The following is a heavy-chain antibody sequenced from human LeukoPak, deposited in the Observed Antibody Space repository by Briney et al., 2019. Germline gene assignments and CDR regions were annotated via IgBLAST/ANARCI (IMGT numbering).Heavy chain of an antibody. CDR3: ARRGSSRTYYFDY. V-gene: IGHV4-61*08. CDR2: IYYSGST. D-gene: IGHD1-14*01. J-gene: IGHJ4*02. CDR1: GGSISSGGYY. Sequence: PSQTLSLTCTVSGGSISSGGYYWSWIRQPPGKGPEWIGYIYYSGSTNYNPSLKSRVTISVDMSKNQFSLKLSSVTAADTAVYYCARRGSSRTYYFDYWGQGTLVTVSS.